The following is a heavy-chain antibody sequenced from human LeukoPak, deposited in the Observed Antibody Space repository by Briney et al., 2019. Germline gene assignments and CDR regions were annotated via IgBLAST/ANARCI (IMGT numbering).Heavy chain of an antibody. CDR3: AKYYVATSFFDY. Sequence: GGSLRLSCAASGFTFSSYAMSRVRQAPGKGLEWVSAISGSGDSTYYADSVKGRFTISRDNSKNTLYVQMNSLRAEDTAVYYCAKYYVATSFFDYWGQGTLVTVSS. J-gene: IGHJ4*02. CDR1: GFTFSSYA. V-gene: IGHV3-23*01. CDR2: ISGSGDST. D-gene: IGHD5-12*01.